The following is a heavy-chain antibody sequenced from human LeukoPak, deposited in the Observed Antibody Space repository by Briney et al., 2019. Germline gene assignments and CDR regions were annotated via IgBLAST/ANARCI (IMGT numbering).Heavy chain of an antibody. CDR1: GGSISSYY. D-gene: IGHD2-2*01. CDR3: ATPRRGYCSSTSCPHDAFDI. J-gene: IGHJ3*02. V-gene: IGHV4-59*08. CDR2: IYYIGGT. Sequence: SETLSLTCTVSGGSISSYYWTWIRQPPGKGLEWIGYIYYIGGTNYNPSLKSRVTMSVDTSKNQFSLSLNSVTAADTAVYYCATPRRGYCSSTSCPHDAFDIWGQGTMVTVSS.